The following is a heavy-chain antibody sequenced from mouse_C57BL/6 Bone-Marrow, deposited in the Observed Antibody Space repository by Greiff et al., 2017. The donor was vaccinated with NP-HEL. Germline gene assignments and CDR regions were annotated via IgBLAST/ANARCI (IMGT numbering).Heavy chain of an antibody. CDR3: ARSYYGSSYVTWFAY. J-gene: IGHJ3*01. V-gene: IGHV1-7*01. D-gene: IGHD1-1*01. CDR1: GYTFTSYW. CDR2: INPSSGYT. Sequence: VQLVESGAELAKPGASVKLSCKASGYTFTSYWMHWVKQRPGQGLEWIGYINPSSGYTKYNQKFKDKATLTADKSSSTAYMQLSSLTYEDSAVYYCARSYYGSSYVTWFAYWGQGTLVTVSA.